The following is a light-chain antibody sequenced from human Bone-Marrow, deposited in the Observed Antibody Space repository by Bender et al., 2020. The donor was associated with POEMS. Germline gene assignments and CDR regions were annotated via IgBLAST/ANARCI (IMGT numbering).Light chain of an antibody. V-gene: IGLV3-1*01. CDR1: QLGDQY. Sequence: SYGLTQPPSVSVSPGHTANITCSGDQLGDQYASWYQLKPGQSPVLVIYEDNNRPSGIPERFSGSNSGNIATLTISGTQALDEADYYCQAWDTSSVVFGGGPKLTVL. CDR2: EDN. J-gene: IGLJ2*01. CDR3: QAWDTSSVV.